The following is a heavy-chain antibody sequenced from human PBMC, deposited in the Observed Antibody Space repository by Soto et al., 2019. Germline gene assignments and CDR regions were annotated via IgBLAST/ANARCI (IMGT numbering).Heavy chain of an antibody. D-gene: IGHD3-10*01. Sequence: PSETLSLTCTVSGGSISRYYWSWIRQPPGKGLEWSGYIYHRGNTNYNPSLKSRVTISEDTSKNQFSLKLCSVTAADTAVYYCARGLYDWGSFYPDPWGQGTLVTVSS. V-gene: IGHV4-59*01. CDR3: ARGLYDWGSFYPDP. CDR1: GGSISRYY. CDR2: IYHRGNT. J-gene: IGHJ5*02.